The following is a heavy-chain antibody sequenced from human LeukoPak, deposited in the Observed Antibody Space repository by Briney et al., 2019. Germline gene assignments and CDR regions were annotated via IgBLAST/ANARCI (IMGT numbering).Heavy chain of an antibody. CDR3: ARDAGYGGNSDY. D-gene: IGHD4-23*01. V-gene: IGHV3-7*01. CDR2: INKDGSDK. J-gene: IGHJ4*02. CDR1: GFTFNMYW. Sequence: PGGSLRLSCTASGFTFNMYWMTWVRQAPGKGLESVAYINKDGSDKHYVDSVKGRFTVSRDNAKNSLYLQMNSLRAEDTAVYYCARDAGYGGNSDYWGQGTLVTVSS.